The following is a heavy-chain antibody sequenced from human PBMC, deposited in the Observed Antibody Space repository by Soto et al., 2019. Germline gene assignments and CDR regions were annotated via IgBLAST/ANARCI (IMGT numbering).Heavy chain of an antibody. V-gene: IGHV3-23*01. J-gene: IGHJ4*02. CDR1: GFTFSNYA. CDR2: VGGSGDST. D-gene: IGHD2-15*01. CDR3: AKSPLGYCSGGSCYPAHYFDY. Sequence: EVQLLDSGGGLVQPGGSLRLSCAASGFTFSNYAMSWVRQAPGKGLEWGSGVGGSGDSTYYADSVKGRFTISRDNVKDKLYMQMNSLRAEDTAVYYCAKSPLGYCSGGSCYPAHYFDYWGQGTLVTVSS.